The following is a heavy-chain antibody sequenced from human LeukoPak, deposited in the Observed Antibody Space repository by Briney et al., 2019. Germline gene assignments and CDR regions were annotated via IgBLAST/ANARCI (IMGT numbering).Heavy chain of an antibody. D-gene: IGHD3-16*01. J-gene: IGHJ4*02. CDR2: IYYSGSA. CDR3: ARLSAVDLITFGGLGLPGYFDY. CDR1: GFTFSSYW. V-gene: IGHV4-39*01. Sequence: GSLRLSCAASGFTFSSYWMSWIRQPPGKGLEWIGSIYYSGSAYYNPSLKSRVTISVDTSQNQFSLKLRSVTAADTAVYYCARLSAVDLITFGGLGLPGYFDYWGQGTLVTVSS.